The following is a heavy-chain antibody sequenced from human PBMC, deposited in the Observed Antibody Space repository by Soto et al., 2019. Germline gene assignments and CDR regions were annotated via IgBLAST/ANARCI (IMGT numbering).Heavy chain of an antibody. J-gene: IGHJ3*02. CDR1: GYTFTSYG. V-gene: IGHV1-18*01. D-gene: IGHD2-2*01. CDR3: ARDGLVAMPTIDAFDI. Sequence: ASVKVSCKASGYTFTSYGISWVRQAPGQGLEWMGWISAYNGNTNYAQKPQGRVTMTTDTSTSTAYMELRSLRSDDTAVYYCARDGLVAMPTIDAFDISRQVTTVTL. CDR2: ISAYNGNT.